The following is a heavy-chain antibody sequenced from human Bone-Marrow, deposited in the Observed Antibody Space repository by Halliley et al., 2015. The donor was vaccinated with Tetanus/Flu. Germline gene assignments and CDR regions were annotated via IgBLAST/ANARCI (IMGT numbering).Heavy chain of an antibody. D-gene: IGHD2-21*01. CDR2: INPSGSSP. J-gene: IGHJ4*02. CDR1: GNTFNSNY. Sequence: QLVQSGAEVKKPGASVNISCKASGNTFNSNYMHWVRQAPGQGLEWMGIINPSGSSPYYAQKFQGRVTMSRDTSTSTVYMELSSLRSDDTAVYYCARGGDTSPNYWGQGTLVTVSS. CDR3: ARGGDTSPNY. V-gene: IGHV1-46*02.